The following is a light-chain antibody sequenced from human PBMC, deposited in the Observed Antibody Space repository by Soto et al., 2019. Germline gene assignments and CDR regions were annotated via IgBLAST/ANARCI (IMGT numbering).Light chain of an antibody. CDR2: AAS. Sequence: DIQLTQSPSFLSASVGDRVTITCRASQGISSYLAWYQQKPGKAPKLLIYAASTLQSGVPSRFSGSGPGTECTLTISSLQPEDFATYYCQQLNSYPLTFGGGTKVEIK. CDR1: QGISSY. V-gene: IGKV1-9*01. J-gene: IGKJ4*01. CDR3: QQLNSYPLT.